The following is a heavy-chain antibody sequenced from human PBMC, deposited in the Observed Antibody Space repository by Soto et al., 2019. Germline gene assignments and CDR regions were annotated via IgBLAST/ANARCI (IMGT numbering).Heavy chain of an antibody. CDR3: ATLSFDDYSVY. J-gene: IGHJ4*02. D-gene: IGHD2-15*01. V-gene: IGHV4-59*01. CDR1: GGSISSYY. Sequence: TSETLSLTCTVSGGSISSYYWSWIRQPPGKGLEWIGYIYYSGSTNYNPSLKSRVTISVDTSKNQFSLKLSSVTAADTAVYYCATLSFDDYSVYWGQGTLVTVSS. CDR2: IYYSGST.